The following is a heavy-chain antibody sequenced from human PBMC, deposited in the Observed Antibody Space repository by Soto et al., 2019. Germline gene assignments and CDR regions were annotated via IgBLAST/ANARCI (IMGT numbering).Heavy chain of an antibody. D-gene: IGHD2-2*01. J-gene: IGHJ6*02. V-gene: IGHV3-21*01. CDR2: ISSSSSYI. CDR1: GFTFSSYS. CDR3: ARVKCSSTSCLADYYGMDV. Sequence: EVQLVESGGGLVKPGGSLRLSCAASGFTFSSYSMNWVRQAPGKGLEWVSSISSSSSYIYYADSVKGRFTISRDNAKNSLYLQMNSLRAEDTAVYYCARVKCSSTSCLADYYGMDVWGQGTTVTVSS.